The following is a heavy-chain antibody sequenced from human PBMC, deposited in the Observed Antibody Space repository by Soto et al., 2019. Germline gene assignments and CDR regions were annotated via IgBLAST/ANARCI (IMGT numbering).Heavy chain of an antibody. CDR3: ATAPGSGYLFDY. D-gene: IGHD3-22*01. CDR1: GYTFTSYG. CDR2: ISAYNGKT. J-gene: IGHJ4*02. Sequence: ASVKVSCKASGYTFTSYGISWVRQAPGQGLEWMGWISAYNGKTNYAQKLQGRVTMTTDTSTSTAYMELRSLRSDDTAVYYCATAPGSGYLFDYWGQGTLVTVSS. V-gene: IGHV1-18*01.